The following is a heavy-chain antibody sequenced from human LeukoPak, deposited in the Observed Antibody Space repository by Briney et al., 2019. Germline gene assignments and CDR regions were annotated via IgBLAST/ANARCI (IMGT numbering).Heavy chain of an antibody. D-gene: IGHD5-24*01. J-gene: IGHJ4*02. V-gene: IGHV1-2*02. CDR1: GYSFSDYY. CDR3: ARDRAKYNSNDYFDY. Sequence: ASVKVSCKTSGYSFSDYYMYWLRQATGQGLELMGWVNPNRGDENYAQKLQGRVTMTRDTSLNTVYMELSRLTSDDTAVYYCARDRAKYNSNDYFDYWGRGTLVTVS. CDR2: VNPNRGDE.